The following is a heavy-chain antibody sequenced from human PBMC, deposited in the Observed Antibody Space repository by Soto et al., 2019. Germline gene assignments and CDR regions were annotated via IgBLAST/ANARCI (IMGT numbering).Heavy chain of an antibody. V-gene: IGHV1-69*01. J-gene: IGHJ3*02. D-gene: IGHD3-22*01. CDR2: IIPIFGTA. CDR1: GGTFSSYA. Sequence: QVQLVQSGAEVKKPGSSVKVSCKASGGTFSSYAISWVRQAPGHGLEWMGGIIPIFGTANYAQKFQGRVTITADESTSTAYMELSSLRSEDTAVYYCARDRGSSGYFTDAFDIWGQGTMVTVSS. CDR3: ARDRGSSGYFTDAFDI.